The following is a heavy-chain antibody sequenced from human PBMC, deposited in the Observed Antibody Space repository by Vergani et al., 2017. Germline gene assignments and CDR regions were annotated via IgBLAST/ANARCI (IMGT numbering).Heavy chain of an antibody. CDR1: GFTFSSYG. CDR3: AKLRGVAGTDAFDI. J-gene: IGHJ3*02. V-gene: IGHV3-30*18. Sequence: QVQLVESGGGVVQPGRSLRLSCAASGFTFSSYGMHWVRQAPGKGLEWVAVISYDGSNKYYADSVKGRFTISRDNSKNTLYLQMNSLRAEDTAVYYCAKLRGVAGTDAFDIWGQGTMVTVSS. CDR2: ISYDGSNK. D-gene: IGHD6-19*01.